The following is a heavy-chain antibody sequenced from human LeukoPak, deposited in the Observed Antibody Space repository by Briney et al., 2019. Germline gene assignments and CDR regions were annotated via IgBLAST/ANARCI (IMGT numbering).Heavy chain of an antibody. CDR3: AIKPGSSSWSHPPGNFGY. CDR2: ISAYNGNT. V-gene: IGHV1-18*04. D-gene: IGHD6-13*01. CDR1: GYTFTSYG. J-gene: IGHJ4*02. Sequence: WASVKVSCKASGYTFTSYGISWVRQAPGQGLEWMGWISAYNGNTNYDPKLQGRVTMTTDTSTSTAYMELRSLRSDDTAVYYCAIKPGSSSWSHPPGNFGYWGQGTLVTVSS.